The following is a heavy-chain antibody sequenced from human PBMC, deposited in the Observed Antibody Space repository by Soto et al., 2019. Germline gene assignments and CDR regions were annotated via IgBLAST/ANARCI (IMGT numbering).Heavy chain of an antibody. J-gene: IGHJ6*03. Sequence: GGSLRLSCAASGFTFSSYWMSWVRQAPGKGLEWVANIKQDGSEKYYVDSVKGRFTISRDNAKNSLYLQMNSLRAEDTAVYYCARVGLLKGNWNPLVERYYYYYYYMDVWGKGTTVTVSS. CDR2: IKQDGSEK. CDR3: ARVGLLKGNWNPLVERYYYYYYYMDV. V-gene: IGHV3-7*01. D-gene: IGHD1-20*01. CDR1: GFTFSSYW.